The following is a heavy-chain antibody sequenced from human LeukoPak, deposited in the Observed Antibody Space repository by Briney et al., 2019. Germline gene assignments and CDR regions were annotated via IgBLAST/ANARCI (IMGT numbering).Heavy chain of an antibody. CDR3: NRHSSPSGYYYYYYMDV. D-gene: IGHD6-6*01. V-gene: IGHV3-73*01. CDR1: GFTFSGSA. Sequence: GGSLRLSCAASGFTFSGSAMHWVRQASGKVLEWVGRIRSKANSYATAYAASVKGRFTISRDDSKNTAYLQMNSLKTEDTAVYYCNRHSSPSGYYYYYYMDVWGKGTTVTVSS. CDR2: IRSKANSYAT. J-gene: IGHJ6*03.